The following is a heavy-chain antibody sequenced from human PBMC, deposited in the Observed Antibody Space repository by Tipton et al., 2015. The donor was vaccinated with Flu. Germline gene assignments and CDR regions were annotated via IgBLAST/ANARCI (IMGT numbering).Heavy chain of an antibody. J-gene: IGHJ4*02. V-gene: IGHV4-61*01. CDR3: ASRDAYIYKSDY. CDR1: GGSVSSGTYY. CDR2: IYYTGST. Sequence: TLSLTCTVSGGSVSSGTYYWSWIRQPPGKGLEWLGYIYYTGSTNYNPSLESRLTMSVDTSKNQFSLRLSSVTAADPAVYYCASRDAYIYKSDYWGQGALVPVSS. D-gene: IGHD5-24*01.